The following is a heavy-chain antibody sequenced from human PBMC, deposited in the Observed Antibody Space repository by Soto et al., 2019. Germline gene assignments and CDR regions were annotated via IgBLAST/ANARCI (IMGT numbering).Heavy chain of an antibody. Sequence: QVQLVQSGAEVKKPGSSVKVSCKASGGTFSSYAISWVRQAPGQGLEWMGGIIPIFGTANYAQKFQGRVTITADESTSTAHMELSSLRSEDTAVYDCARVDHSSSWLYNWFDPWGQGTLVTVSS. CDR2: IIPIFGTA. J-gene: IGHJ5*02. V-gene: IGHV1-69*12. CDR1: GGTFSSYA. D-gene: IGHD6-13*01. CDR3: ARVDHSSSWLYNWFDP.